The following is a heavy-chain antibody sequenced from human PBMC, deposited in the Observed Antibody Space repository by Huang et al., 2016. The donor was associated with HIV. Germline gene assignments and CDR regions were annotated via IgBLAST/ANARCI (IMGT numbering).Heavy chain of an antibody. CDR3: ARGSYYGSGTYYRGVYFDY. J-gene: IGHJ4*02. Sequence: QVQLQESGPGLVKPAQTLSLTCSVSGGSTTGGSYYWSWVRPPAGKGLEWIAHIYASGNTDYHHSLKSRVTISVDTSKNQFSLIVNSVTVADTAAYFCARGSYYGSGTYYRGVYFDYWGQGTLVTVSP. D-gene: IGHD3-10*01. V-gene: IGHV4-61*09. CDR2: IYASGNT. CDR1: GGSTTGGSYY.